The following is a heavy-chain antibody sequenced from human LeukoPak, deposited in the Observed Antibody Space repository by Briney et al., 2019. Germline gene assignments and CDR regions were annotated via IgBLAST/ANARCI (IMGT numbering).Heavy chain of an antibody. CDR2: ISGSGGST. J-gene: IGHJ4*02. D-gene: IGHD3-10*01. V-gene: IGHV3-23*01. Sequence: GGSLRLSCAASEFTFSTYAMSWVRQAPGKGLGWVSGISGSGGSTYYADSVKGRFTISRDNSKNTLFLQMNSLRAEDTAVYYCANVPMVRGVRYPFDYWGQGTLVTVSS. CDR1: EFTFSTYA. CDR3: ANVPMVRGVRYPFDY.